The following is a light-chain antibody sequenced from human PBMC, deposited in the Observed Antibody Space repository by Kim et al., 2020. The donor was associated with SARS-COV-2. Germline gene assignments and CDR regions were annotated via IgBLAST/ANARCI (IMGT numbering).Light chain of an antibody. CDR2: EVS. J-gene: IGLJ2*01. Sequence: QSALTQPASVSGSPGQSITISCTGTSSDVGSYNLVSWYQQYPGKAPKLMIYEVSKRPSGVSNRFSGSKSGNTASLTISGLQAEDEADYYCCSYAGTLFGGGTQLTVL. V-gene: IGLV2-23*02. CDR1: SSDVGSYNL. CDR3: CSYAGTL.